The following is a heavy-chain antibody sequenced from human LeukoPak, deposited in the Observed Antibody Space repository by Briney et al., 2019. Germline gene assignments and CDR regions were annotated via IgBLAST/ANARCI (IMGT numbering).Heavy chain of an antibody. J-gene: IGHJ4*02. V-gene: IGHV3-23*01. D-gene: IGHD4-23*01. CDR3: AASGPLRWGFDY. CDR1: GITFSSYA. Sequence: GGSLRLSWAASGITFSSYAMSWVRQAPGKGLEWVSGITGSGDSTYYPDSVKGRFTISRDNAKNTLYLQMNSLRAEDTAVYYCAASGPLRWGFDYWGQGTLVTVSS. CDR2: ITGSGDST.